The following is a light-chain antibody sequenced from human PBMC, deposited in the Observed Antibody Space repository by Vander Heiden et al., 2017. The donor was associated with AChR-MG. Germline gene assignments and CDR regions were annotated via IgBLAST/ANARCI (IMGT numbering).Light chain of an antibody. J-gene: IGLJ3*02. CDR2: RNN. Sequence: QSVLTQPPSASGTPGQRVTISCSGSTSNIYRNNQRPSGVPDRFSGSKSGTSASLAISGLLSEDEADYYCASWDDSLTGWMFGGGTKLTVL. V-gene: IGLV1-47*01. CDR1: TSN. CDR3: ASWDDSLTGWM.